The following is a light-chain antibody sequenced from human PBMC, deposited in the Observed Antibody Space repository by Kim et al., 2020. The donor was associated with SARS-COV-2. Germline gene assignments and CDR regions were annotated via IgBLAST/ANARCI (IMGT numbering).Light chain of an antibody. CDR3: SSYTSSSTPYV. J-gene: IGLJ1*01. V-gene: IGLV2-14*03. CDR1: SSDVGCYNY. Sequence: QSALTQPASVSGSPGQSITISCTGTSSDVGCYNYVSWYQQHPGKAPKLMIYDVNNRPSGVSNRFSGSKSGNTASLTISGLQAEDEADYYCSSYTSSSTPYVFGTGTKVTVL. CDR2: DVN.